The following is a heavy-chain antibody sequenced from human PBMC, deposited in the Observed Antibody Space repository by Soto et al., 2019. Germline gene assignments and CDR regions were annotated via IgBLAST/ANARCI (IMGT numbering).Heavy chain of an antibody. CDR1: GFTFSSYW. D-gene: IGHD5-18*01. J-gene: IGHJ4*02. V-gene: IGHV3-74*01. CDR2: INSDGSST. Sequence: GGSPRLSCAASGFTFSSYWMHWVRQAPGKGLVWVSRINSDGSSTSYADSVKGRFTISRDNAKNTLYLQMNSLRAEDTAVYYCARWHTAMANFDYWGQGTLVTVSS. CDR3: ARWHTAMANFDY.